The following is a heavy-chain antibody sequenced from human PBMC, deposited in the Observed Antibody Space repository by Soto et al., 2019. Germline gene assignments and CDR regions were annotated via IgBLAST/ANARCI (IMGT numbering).Heavy chain of an antibody. CDR3: ARDFGQGYFAY. CDR2: IYSGGST. V-gene: IGHV3-66*01. J-gene: IGHJ4*02. D-gene: IGHD3-16*01. Sequence: KGLEWVSVIYSGGSTYYADSVKGRFTISRDNSKNTLYLQMNSLRAEDTAVYYCARDFGQGYFAYWGQGTLVTVSS.